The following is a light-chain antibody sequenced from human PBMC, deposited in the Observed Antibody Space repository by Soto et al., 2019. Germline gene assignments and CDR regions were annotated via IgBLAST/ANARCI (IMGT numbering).Light chain of an antibody. J-gene: IGKJ1*01. Sequence: VLTQSPGTLSLSPGERATLSCRASQSVSSNYVAWYQQKPGQPPRLLIYWASTRESGVPDRFSGSGSGTDFTLTISSLQAEDVAVYYCQQYYTIPWTFGQGTKVDIK. CDR2: WAS. CDR1: QSVSSNY. CDR3: QQYYTIPWT. V-gene: IGKV4-1*01.